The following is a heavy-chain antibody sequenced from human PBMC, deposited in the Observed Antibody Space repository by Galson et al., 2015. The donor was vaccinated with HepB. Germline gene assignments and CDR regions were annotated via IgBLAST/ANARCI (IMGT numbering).Heavy chain of an antibody. J-gene: IGHJ4*02. CDR1: GYTFTSYG. V-gene: IGHV1-18*01. D-gene: IGHD6-13*01. Sequence: SVKVSCKASGYTFTSYGTSWVRQAPGQGLEWMGWISAYNGNTNYAQKLQGRVTTTTDTSTSTAYMELRSLRSDDTAVYYCARGPQYSIAAAGTPDYWGQGTLVTVSS. CDR2: ISAYNGNT. CDR3: ARGPQYSIAAAGTPDY.